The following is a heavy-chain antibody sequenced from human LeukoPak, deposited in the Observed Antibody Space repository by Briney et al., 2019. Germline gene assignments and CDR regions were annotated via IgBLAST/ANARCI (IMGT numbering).Heavy chain of an antibody. D-gene: IGHD5-18*01. CDR3: ARDKSGYGPQYGMDV. CDR2: INPSGGAT. Sequence: ASVKVSCKASGYTFTSYYMHWVRQAPGQGLEWMGIINPSGGATSYAQKFQGRVTMTRDTSTSTVYMELSSLRSEDTAVYYCARDKSGYGPQYGMDVWGQGTTVTVFS. V-gene: IGHV1-46*01. J-gene: IGHJ6*02. CDR1: GYTFTSYY.